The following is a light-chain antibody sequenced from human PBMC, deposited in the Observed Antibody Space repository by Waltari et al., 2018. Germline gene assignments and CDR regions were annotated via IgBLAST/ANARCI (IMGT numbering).Light chain of an antibody. Sequence: AIRMTQSPSSFSASIRDRVTLTCRPSQAIATYLAWYQQKPGKAPKLRIYAASTLESGVPSRFSGSGSGTDFTLTISGLQSEDFATYYCLQYYNYPRTFGQGTKVDIK. V-gene: IGKV1-8*01. CDR3: LQYYNYPRT. CDR1: QAIATY. CDR2: AAS. J-gene: IGKJ1*01.